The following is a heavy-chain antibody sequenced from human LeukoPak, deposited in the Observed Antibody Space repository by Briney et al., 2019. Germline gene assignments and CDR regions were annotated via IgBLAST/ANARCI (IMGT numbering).Heavy chain of an antibody. J-gene: IGHJ4*02. V-gene: IGHV4-61*02. CDR2: IYTSGST. CDR1: GGSISSGSYY. D-gene: IGHD4-17*01. CDR3: ARNGYYSVDY. Sequence: SQTLSLTCTVSGGSISSGSYYWSWIRQPAGKGLEWSGRIYTSGSTTYNPSLKSRVTISIDTSKTQFSLKLSSVTAADTAVYYCARNGYYSVDYWGQGTLVTVSS.